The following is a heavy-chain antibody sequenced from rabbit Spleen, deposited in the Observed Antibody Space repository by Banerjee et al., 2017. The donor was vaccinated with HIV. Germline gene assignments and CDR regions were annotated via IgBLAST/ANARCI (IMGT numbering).Heavy chain of an antibody. CDR3: ARDSGSGHYIDVLFSL. J-gene: IGHJ4*01. CDR1: GFSFSDRDV. V-gene: IGHV1S45*01. CDR2: INTATGKA. D-gene: IGHD1-1*01. Sequence: QEQLVESRGGLVKPGGSLTLTCKASGFSFSDRDVMCWVRQAPGKGLEWIACINTATGKAVYASWAKGRFTISKTSSTTVTLQMTSLTVADTATYFCARDSGSGHYIDVLFSLWGPGTLV.